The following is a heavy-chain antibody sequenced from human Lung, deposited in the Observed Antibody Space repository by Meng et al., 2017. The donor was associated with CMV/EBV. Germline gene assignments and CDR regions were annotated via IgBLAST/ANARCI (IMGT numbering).Heavy chain of an antibody. J-gene: IGHJ4*02. CDR2: ISYDGSNK. V-gene: IGHV3-30*04. CDR3: ASAISEIAARRVLDD. CDR1: GFTFSSYA. Sequence: GESXKISCAASGFTFSSYAMHWVRQAPGKGLEWVAVISYDGSNKYYADSVKGRFTISRDNSKNTLYLQMNSLRAEDTAVYYCASAISEIAARRVLDDWGQGTLVTVSS. D-gene: IGHD6-6*01.